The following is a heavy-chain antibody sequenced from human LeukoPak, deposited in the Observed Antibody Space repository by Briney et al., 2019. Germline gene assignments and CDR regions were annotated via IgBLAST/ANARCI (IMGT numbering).Heavy chain of an antibody. CDR1: GGSISSSTYY. J-gene: IGHJ4*02. CDR2: IYYSGSN. CDR3: ASSGYSYGYRDY. V-gene: IGHV4-39*01. Sequence: KTSETLSLTCTVSGGSISSSTYYWGWIRQPPGKGLECIGTIYYSGSNNYNPSLKSRVSISVDTSKNQFSLKLSSVTAADTAVYYCASSGYSYGYRDYWGQGTLVTVSS. D-gene: IGHD5-18*01.